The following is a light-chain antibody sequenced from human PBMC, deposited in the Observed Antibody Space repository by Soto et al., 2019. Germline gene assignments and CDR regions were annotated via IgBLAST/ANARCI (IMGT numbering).Light chain of an antibody. J-gene: IGKJ1*01. V-gene: IGKV3-20*01. CDR3: QQYGSSPWT. Sequence: EIVWTRSPGSLSLSPGERATLSCSASQSVSSNYITWYQQKPGQAPRRLIFGASSRATGIPDRFSGSGSGTDFTLIISRLESEDFAVYYCQQYGSSPWTFGQGTKVDIK. CDR1: QSVSSNY. CDR2: GAS.